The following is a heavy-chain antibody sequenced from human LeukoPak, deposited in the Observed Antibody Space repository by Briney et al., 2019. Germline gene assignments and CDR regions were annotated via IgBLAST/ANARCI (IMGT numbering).Heavy chain of an antibody. CDR3: ARDYYGSGSYYNGDY. V-gene: IGHV1-2*06. CDR2: INPNNDGT. J-gene: IGHJ4*02. Sequence: ASVKLSCKASGGTFSIYAISWVRQAPGQGLEWMGRINPNNDGTNYAQKFQGRVTMTRDTSISTAYMELSRLRSDDTAVYYCARDYYGSGSYYNGDYWGQGTLVTVSS. D-gene: IGHD3-10*01. CDR1: GGTFSIYA.